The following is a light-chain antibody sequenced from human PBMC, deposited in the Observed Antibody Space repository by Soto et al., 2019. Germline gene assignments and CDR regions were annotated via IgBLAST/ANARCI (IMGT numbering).Light chain of an antibody. J-gene: IGKJ5*01. CDR1: QSVSSTY. V-gene: IGKV3-20*01. CDR2: GAS. Sequence: EIVLTQSPVTLSLSPGERATLSCRASQSVSSTYLAWYQQKPGQAPRLLIYGASSRATGTPDRFSGSGSGTDFTLTISRLEPEDFAVYYCQQYGASPIYTFGQGTRLEIK. CDR3: QQYGASPIYT.